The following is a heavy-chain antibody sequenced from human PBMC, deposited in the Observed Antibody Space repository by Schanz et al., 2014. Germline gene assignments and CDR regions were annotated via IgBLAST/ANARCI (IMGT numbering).Heavy chain of an antibody. D-gene: IGHD3-10*01. CDR1: GGSFSGYF. V-gene: IGHV4-34*02. CDR2: INHSGNN. J-gene: IGHJ3*02. CDR3: ATNMVQGTISDAFDI. Sequence: QVQLQQWGAGLLKPSETLSLTCDVYGGSFSGYFWSWIRQPPGKGLEWIGEINHSGNNYYNPSLKRRVTISVDTSKNQFSLKLTSVTAADTAVYYCATNMVQGTISDAFDIWDQGTMVTVSS.